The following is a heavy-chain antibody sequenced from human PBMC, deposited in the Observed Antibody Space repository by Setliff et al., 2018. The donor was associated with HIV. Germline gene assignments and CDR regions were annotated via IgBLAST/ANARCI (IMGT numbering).Heavy chain of an antibody. Sequence: GASVKVSCKASGYTFTDYFIHWVRQAPGQGLEWVGWISPNNGDTTIPQRFRGRVTMTRDTSINTAYMELSSLRSEDTAVYYCARDLPTPNWGFDYWGQGTLVTVSS. CDR3: ARDLPTPNWGFDY. J-gene: IGHJ4*02. V-gene: IGHV1-2*02. CDR1: GYTFTDYF. CDR2: ISPNNGDT. D-gene: IGHD7-27*01.